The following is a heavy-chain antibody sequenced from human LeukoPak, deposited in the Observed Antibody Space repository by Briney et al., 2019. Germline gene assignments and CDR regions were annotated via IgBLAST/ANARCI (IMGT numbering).Heavy chain of an antibody. V-gene: IGHV3-30*02. CDR3: AKDLQFHDPY. J-gene: IGHJ4*02. CDR2: IRYGGSNK. D-gene: IGHD2-21*01. CDR1: GFTFSSYG. Sequence: PGGSLRLSCAASGFTFSSYGMHGVRQAPGKGLEWVAFIRYGGSNKYYADSVKGRFTISRDNSKNTLYLQMNSLRAEDTAVYYCAKDLQFHDPYWGQGTLVTVSS.